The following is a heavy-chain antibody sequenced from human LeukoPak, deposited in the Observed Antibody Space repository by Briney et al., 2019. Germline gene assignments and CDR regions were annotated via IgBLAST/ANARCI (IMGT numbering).Heavy chain of an antibody. CDR3: ARDTYDILTGHGDAFDI. CDR2: IKQDGSEK. Sequence: PGGSLRLSCAASGFTFSSYWMSWVRQAPGKGLEWVAHIKQDGSEKYYVDSVKGRFTISRDNAKNSLYLQMNSLRAEDTAVYYCARDTYDILTGHGDAFDIWGQGTMVTVSS. D-gene: IGHD3-9*01. CDR1: GFTFSSYW. V-gene: IGHV3-7*01. J-gene: IGHJ3*02.